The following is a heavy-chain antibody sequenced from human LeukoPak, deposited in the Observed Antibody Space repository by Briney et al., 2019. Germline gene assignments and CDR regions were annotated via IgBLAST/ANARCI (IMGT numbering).Heavy chain of an antibody. CDR1: GFTFSSYG. J-gene: IGHJ3*02. V-gene: IGHV3-30*03. CDR2: ISYDGSNK. D-gene: IGHD5-12*01. CDR3: ASILSGYDPYAFDI. Sequence: PGRSLRLSCAASGFTFSSYGMHWVRQAPGKGLEWVAVISYDGSNKYYADSVKGRFTISRDNSKNTLYLQMNSLRAEDTAVYYCASILSGYDPYAFDIWGQGTMVTVSS.